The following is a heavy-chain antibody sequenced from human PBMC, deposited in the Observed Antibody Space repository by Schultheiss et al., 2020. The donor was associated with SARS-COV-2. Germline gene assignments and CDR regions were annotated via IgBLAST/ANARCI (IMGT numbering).Heavy chain of an antibody. Sequence: SETLSLTCAVSGYSISSGYYWSWIRQPPGKGLEWIGYIYYSGSTYYNPSLKSRVTISVDTSKNQFSLKLSSVTAADTAVYYCARLTSNWGNLDAFDIWGQGTMVTVSS. V-gene: IGHV4-38-2*01. J-gene: IGHJ3*02. CDR3: ARLTSNWGNLDAFDI. D-gene: IGHD7-27*01. CDR1: GYSISSGYY. CDR2: IYYSGST.